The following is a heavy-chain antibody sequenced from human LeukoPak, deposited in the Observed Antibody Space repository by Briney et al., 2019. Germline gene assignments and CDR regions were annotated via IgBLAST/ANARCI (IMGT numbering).Heavy chain of an antibody. CDR1: GFTFSDYY. J-gene: IGHJ4*02. V-gene: IGHV3-11*01. CDR2: ISSSGSTI. CDR3: ARRAVAGTSPFDY. Sequence: PGGSLRLSCAASGFTFSDYYMSWIRQAPGKGLEWVSYISSSGSTIYYADSVKGRFTISGDNAKNSLYLQMNSLRAEDTAVYYCARRAVAGTSPFDYWGQGTLVTVSS. D-gene: IGHD6-19*01.